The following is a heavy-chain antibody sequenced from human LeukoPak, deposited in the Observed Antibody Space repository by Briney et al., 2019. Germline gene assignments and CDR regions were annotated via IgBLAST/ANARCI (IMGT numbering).Heavy chain of an antibody. CDR3: AKDQGIAAAGTRDDAFDI. CDR1: GFTFSSYA. D-gene: IGHD6-13*01. CDR2: ISGSGGST. Sequence: GGSLRLSCAASGFTFSSYAMSWVRQAPGKGLEWVSVISGSGGSTYYADSVEGRFTISRDNSKNTLYLQMNSLRAEDTAVYYCAKDQGIAAAGTRDDAFDIWGQGTMVTVSS. J-gene: IGHJ3*02. V-gene: IGHV3-23*01.